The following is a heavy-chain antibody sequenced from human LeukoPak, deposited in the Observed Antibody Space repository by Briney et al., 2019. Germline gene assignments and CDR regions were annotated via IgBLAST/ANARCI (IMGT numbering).Heavy chain of an antibody. J-gene: IGHJ6*03. CDR3: ARDEYCDFWSGFGENYMDV. Sequence: SETLSLTCTVSGGSISSYYWSWIRQPAGKGLEWIGRIYTSGSTNYNPSLKSRVTMSVDTSKNQFSLKLSSVTAADTAVYYCARDEYCDFWSGFGENYMDVWGKGTTVTVSS. D-gene: IGHD3-3*01. CDR2: IYTSGST. V-gene: IGHV4-4*07. CDR1: GGSISSYY.